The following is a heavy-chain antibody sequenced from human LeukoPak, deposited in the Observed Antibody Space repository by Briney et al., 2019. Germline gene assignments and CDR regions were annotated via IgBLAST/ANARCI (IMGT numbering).Heavy chain of an antibody. CDR2: IYHSGST. Sequence: SQTLSLTCAVSGGSISSGGYSWSWNRQPPGKGLEWIGYIYHSGSTHYNPSLKSRVTISVDRSKNQFSLKLSSVTAADTAVYYCARVRPMVRGGQIDYWGQGTLVTVSS. V-gene: IGHV4-30-2*01. CDR3: ARVRPMVRGGQIDY. CDR1: GGSISSGGYS. D-gene: IGHD3-10*01. J-gene: IGHJ4*02.